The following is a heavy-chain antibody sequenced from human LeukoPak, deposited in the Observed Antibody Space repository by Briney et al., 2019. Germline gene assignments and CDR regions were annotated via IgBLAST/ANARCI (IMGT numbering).Heavy chain of an antibody. CDR2: INTNTGNP. D-gene: IGHD2-2*01. J-gene: IGHJ4*02. CDR1: GYTFNRYA. V-gene: IGHV7-4-1*02. CDR3: ARQGPGYCSSTSCYGVAY. Sequence: GASVKVSCKASGYTFNRYAMNWVRQAPGQGLEWMGWINTNTGNPTYAQGFTGRFFFSLDTSASTAYLQISSLKAEDTAVYYCARQGPGYCSSTSCYGVAYWGQGTLVTVSS.